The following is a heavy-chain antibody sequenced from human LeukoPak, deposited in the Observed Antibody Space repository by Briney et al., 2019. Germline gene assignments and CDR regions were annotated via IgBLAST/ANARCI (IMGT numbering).Heavy chain of an antibody. D-gene: IGHD2-21*01. CDR3: ARAIVVDAFDI. V-gene: IGHV3-53*01. J-gene: IGHJ3*02. Sequence: PGGSLRLSCAASGFTVSSNYMSWVRQAPGRGLEWVSVIYSGGSTYYADSVKGRFTISRDNSKNTLYLQMNSLRAEDTAVYYCARAIVVDAFDIWGQGTMVTVSS. CDR2: IYSGGST. CDR1: GFTVSSNY.